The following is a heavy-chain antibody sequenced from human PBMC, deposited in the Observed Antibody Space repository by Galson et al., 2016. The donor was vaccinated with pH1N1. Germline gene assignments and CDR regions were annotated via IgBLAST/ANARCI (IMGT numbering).Heavy chain of an antibody. Sequence: SLRLSCAVSGFSVRSNYMSWVRQAPGKGLEWVLVIYTGGITQYADSVKGRFTISRDNSKNTLYLQMNSLRAEDTAIYLCARDEGYVNYYRGMDVWGQGTTVIVSS. CDR3: ARDEGYVNYYRGMDV. J-gene: IGHJ6*02. CDR1: GFSVRSNY. CDR2: IYTGGIT. V-gene: IGHV3-53*01. D-gene: IGHD5-12*01.